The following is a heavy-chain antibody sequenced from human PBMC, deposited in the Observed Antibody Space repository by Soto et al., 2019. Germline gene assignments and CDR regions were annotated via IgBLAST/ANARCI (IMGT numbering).Heavy chain of an antibody. CDR3: ARDNVQRSGWSLLPDY. CDR1: GFTFSSYA. V-gene: IGHV3-30-3*01. CDR2: ISYDGSNK. D-gene: IGHD6-19*01. J-gene: IGHJ4*02. Sequence: GGSLRLSCAASGFTFSSYAMHWVRQAPGKGLEWVAVISYDGSNKYYADSVKGRFTISRDNSKNTLYLQMNSLRAEDTAVYYCARDNVQRSGWSLLPDYWGQGTLVTVSS.